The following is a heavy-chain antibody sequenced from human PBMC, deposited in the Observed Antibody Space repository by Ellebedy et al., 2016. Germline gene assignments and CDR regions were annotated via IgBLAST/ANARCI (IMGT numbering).Heavy chain of an antibody. J-gene: IGHJ4*02. Sequence: SETLSLXCSVSGGSISSSSYYWGWIRQPPGKGLEWIGSIYYSGSTYYNASLKSRVIISLDTSKNQFSLKLSSVTAADTAVYYCARDYYGSLDYWGQGILVTVSS. V-gene: IGHV4-39*07. CDR3: ARDYYGSLDY. D-gene: IGHD3-10*01. CDR2: IYYSGST. CDR1: GGSISSSSYY.